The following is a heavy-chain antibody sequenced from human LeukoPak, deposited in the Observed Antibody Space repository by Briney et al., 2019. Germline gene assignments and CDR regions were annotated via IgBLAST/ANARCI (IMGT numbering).Heavy chain of an antibody. Sequence: PGGSLRLSCAASGFTVTNNYMSWVRQAPGKGLEWVSVIYSGGSTYYADSVKDRFTISRDNSKNTLYLQMNSLRAEDTAVYYCARDGRHDAFDIWGQGTMVTVSS. V-gene: IGHV3-53*01. J-gene: IGHJ3*02. CDR3: ARDGRHDAFDI. D-gene: IGHD3/OR15-3a*01. CDR2: IYSGGST. CDR1: GFTVTNNY.